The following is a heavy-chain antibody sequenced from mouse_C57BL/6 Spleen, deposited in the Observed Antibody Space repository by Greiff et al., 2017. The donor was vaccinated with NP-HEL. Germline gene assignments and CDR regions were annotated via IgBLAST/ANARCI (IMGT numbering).Heavy chain of an antibody. CDR1: GYTFTSYW. CDR2: IDPSDSYT. V-gene: IGHV1-69*01. CDR3: ARRITTVASYAMDY. D-gene: IGHD1-1*01. Sequence: VQLQQSGAELVMPGASVKLSCKASGYTFTSYWMHWVKQRPGQGLEWIGEIDPSDSYTNYNQKFKGKSTLTVDKSSSTAYMQLSSLTSEDSAVYYCARRITTVASYAMDYWGQGTSVTVSS. J-gene: IGHJ4*01.